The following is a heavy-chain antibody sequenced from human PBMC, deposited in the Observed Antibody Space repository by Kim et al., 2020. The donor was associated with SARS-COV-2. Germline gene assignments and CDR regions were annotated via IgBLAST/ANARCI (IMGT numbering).Heavy chain of an antibody. CDR1: GYTFTTNP. J-gene: IGHJ5*02. CDR3: ARELQYCSGGSCYKWFDP. V-gene: IGHV1-3*04. D-gene: IGHD2-15*01. CDR2: INTGNGNT. Sequence: ASVKVSCKASGYTFTTNPIHWVRQAPGQGLEWMGWINTGNGNTEYSQKFQGRVTITRDTSASIAYMELSSLRSEDKAVYYCARELQYCSGGSCYKWFDPWGQGTLVTVSS.